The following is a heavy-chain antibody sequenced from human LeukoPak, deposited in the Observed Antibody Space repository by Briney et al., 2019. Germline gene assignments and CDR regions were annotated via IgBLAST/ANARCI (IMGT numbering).Heavy chain of an antibody. Sequence: GASVKVSCKASGYTFGTHWMHWVRQAPGQGLEWMGIINPSGDFRSYAQKFQGRVTVTWDMSTRTVYMELSDLEPEDTAVYYCARDYSGEWEQLTGWWFDPWGQGTLVIVSS. CDR3: ARDYSGEWEQLTGWWFDP. CDR1: GYTFGTHW. J-gene: IGHJ5*02. V-gene: IGHV1-46*01. CDR2: INPSGDFR. D-gene: IGHD1-26*01.